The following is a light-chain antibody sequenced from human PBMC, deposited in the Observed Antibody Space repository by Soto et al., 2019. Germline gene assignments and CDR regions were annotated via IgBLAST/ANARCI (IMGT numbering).Light chain of an antibody. V-gene: IGLV2-14*03. J-gene: IGLJ1*01. CDR2: DVS. CDR3: GSYTSSNTYV. Sequence: QSALTQPASVSGSPGQSITISCTGTTSDVGDYNYVSWCQQHPGKAPQLMIYDVSNRPSGVSNRFSASKSGNTASLTISGLQAEDEADYYCGSYTSSNTYVFGTGTKVTVL. CDR1: TSDVGDYNY.